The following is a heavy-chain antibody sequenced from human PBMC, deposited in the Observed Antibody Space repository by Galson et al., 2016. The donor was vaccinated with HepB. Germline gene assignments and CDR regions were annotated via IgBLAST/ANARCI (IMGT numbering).Heavy chain of an antibody. V-gene: IGHV3-33*03. CDR3: ARWYYYGSGSYSADYYGMDV. CDR2: IWYDGSNK. D-gene: IGHD3-10*01. J-gene: IGHJ6*02. Sequence: SLRLSCAASGFTFSSYGMHWVRQAPGKGLDWVSVIWYDGSNKYYADSVKGRFTISRDNSKNTLFLQMNSLRAEDTAVYYCARWYYYGSGSYSADYYGMDVWGQGTTVTVSS. CDR1: GFTFSSYG.